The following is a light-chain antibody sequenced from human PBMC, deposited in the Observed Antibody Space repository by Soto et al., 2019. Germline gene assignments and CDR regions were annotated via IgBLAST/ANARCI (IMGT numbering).Light chain of an antibody. V-gene: IGLV4-60*03. Sequence: QAVLTQSSSASACLGSSVKLTCTLSSGHSSYIIAWHQQQPGKAPRYLMKLEGSGSYNKGSGVPDRFSGSSSGADRYLTISNLQSEDEADYYCETWDSNTHWVFGGGTKLTVL. J-gene: IGLJ3*02. CDR2: LEGSGSY. CDR3: ETWDSNTHWV. CDR1: SGHSSYI.